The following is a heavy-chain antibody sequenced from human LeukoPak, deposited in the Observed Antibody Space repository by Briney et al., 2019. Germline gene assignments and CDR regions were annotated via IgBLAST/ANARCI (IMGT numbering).Heavy chain of an antibody. CDR1: GFSFSDEY. J-gene: IGHJ4*02. CDR2: ISNSGSCT. D-gene: IGHD6-19*01. V-gene: IGHV3-11*03. Sequence: PGGSLRLSCAASGFSFSDEYMSWIRQAPGKGLEWVSYISNSGSCTNYADSVKGRFTISRDNTKNSLYLQMNSLRAEDTAVYYCARSRGAGPGAYFDYWGQGTLVTVSS. CDR3: ARSRGAGPGAYFDY.